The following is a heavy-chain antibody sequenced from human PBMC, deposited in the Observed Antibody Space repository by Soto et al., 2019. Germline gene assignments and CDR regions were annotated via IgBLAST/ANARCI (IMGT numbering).Heavy chain of an antibody. V-gene: IGHV2-5*02. CDR1: GFSLSTSGVG. CDR3: EHKGEGARGFKY. D-gene: IGHD1-26*01. CDR2: IYWDDDK. J-gene: IGHJ4*02. Sequence: QITLKESGPTLVKPTQPLTLTCTFSGFSLSTSGVGVGWIRQPPGKALEWLALIYWDDDKRYSPSLTSRLTITQDTSRNQVVLTMTNMDPVDTATYYCEHKGEGARGFKYWVQGNLVIFSS.